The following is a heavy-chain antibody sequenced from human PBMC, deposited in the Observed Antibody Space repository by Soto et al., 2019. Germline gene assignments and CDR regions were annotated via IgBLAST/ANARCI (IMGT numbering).Heavy chain of an antibody. V-gene: IGHV4-39*07. J-gene: IGHJ5*02. D-gene: IGHD1-26*01. CDR3: ARGSPGRYVWFDP. Sequence: PSETLSLTCTVSGGSISSSSYYWGWIRQPPGKGLEWIGSIYYSGSTYYNPSLKSRVTISVDTSKNQFSLKLSSVTAADTAVYYCARGSPGRYVWFDPWGQGTLVTVSS. CDR1: GGSISSSSYY. CDR2: IYYSGST.